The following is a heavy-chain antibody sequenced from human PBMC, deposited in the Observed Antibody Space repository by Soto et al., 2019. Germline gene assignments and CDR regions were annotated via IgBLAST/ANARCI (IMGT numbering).Heavy chain of an antibody. J-gene: IGHJ4*02. CDR2: ISTDGNTK. Sequence: QVQLVESGGGVVQPGTSLRLSCEVSGLTFSNNGMHWVRQAPGKGPEWVAVISTDGNTKYYADSVKGRFTISRDNSKNTLYLQMNNLRIEDTAMYYCVNAIQSGHWGQGTLVTVSS. D-gene: IGHD5-18*01. CDR3: VNAIQSGH. CDR1: GLTFSNNG. V-gene: IGHV3-30*18.